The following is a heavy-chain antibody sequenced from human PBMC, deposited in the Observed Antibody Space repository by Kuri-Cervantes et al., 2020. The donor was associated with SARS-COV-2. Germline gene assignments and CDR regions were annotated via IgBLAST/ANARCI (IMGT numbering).Heavy chain of an antibody. D-gene: IGHD3-16*01. CDR1: GFTFDDYA. J-gene: IGHJ4*02. CDR2: ISWSRGTI. Sequence: SLKISCAASGFTFDDYAMHWVRQAPGKGLEWVSGISWSRGTIVYADSVKGRFTISRDNAKNSLYLQMNSLRAEDTALYYCAKDLTITFGGVDYWGRGTLVTVSS. V-gene: IGHV3-9*01. CDR3: AKDLTITFGGVDY.